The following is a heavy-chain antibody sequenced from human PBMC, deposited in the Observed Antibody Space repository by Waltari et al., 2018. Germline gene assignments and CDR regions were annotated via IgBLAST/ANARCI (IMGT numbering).Heavy chain of an antibody. J-gene: IGHJ4*02. Sequence: QVQLVESGGGVVRPGRSLRLSCAASGFTFRSYGMHWVRQSPGKGLEWLTFISFDGSDKYYADSVKGRFTIYKDNSRNTLYLQMNSLRPEDTAVYFCAKDHQWEVLLPIYQIDYWGRGTLVTVSS. V-gene: IGHV3-30*18. D-gene: IGHD1-26*01. CDR1: GFTFRSYG. CDR3: AKDHQWEVLLPIYQIDY. CDR2: ISFDGSDK.